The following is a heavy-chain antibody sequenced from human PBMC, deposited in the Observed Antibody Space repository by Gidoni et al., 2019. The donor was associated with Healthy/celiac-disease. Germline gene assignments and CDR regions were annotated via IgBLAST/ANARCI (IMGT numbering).Heavy chain of an antibody. CDR2: IKSKTDGGTT. CDR3: TTAPSWYRMLGNWFDP. CDR1: GVPFSNAW. D-gene: IGHD6-13*01. J-gene: IGHJ5*02. V-gene: IGHV3-15*01. Sequence: EVQLVESGGGLVKTGGSLRPSCAASGVPFSNAWMSWVRQAPGKRLEWVGRIKSKTDGGTTDYAATVKGRFTISRDDSKNTLYLQMSSLKTEDTAVYYCTTAPSWYRMLGNWFDPWGQGTLVTVSS.